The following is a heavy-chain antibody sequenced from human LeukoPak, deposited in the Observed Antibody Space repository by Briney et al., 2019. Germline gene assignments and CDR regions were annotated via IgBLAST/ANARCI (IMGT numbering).Heavy chain of an antibody. J-gene: IGHJ3*02. V-gene: IGHV4-4*07. CDR3: ARSLRRDSGYDWGLNI. CDR1: GDSNSDYY. CDR2: IFSSGIT. Sequence: PSETLSLTYIVSGDSNSDYYWTWLRQPAGKGLEWIGRIFSSGITNYNPSLKSRVTISIDRPRHQVSLELTSVIAADTAVYYCARSLRRDSGYDWGLNIWGRGTMVTVSS. D-gene: IGHD5-12*01.